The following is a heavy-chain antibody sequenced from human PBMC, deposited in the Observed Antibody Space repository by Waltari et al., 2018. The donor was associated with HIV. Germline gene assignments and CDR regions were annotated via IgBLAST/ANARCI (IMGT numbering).Heavy chain of an antibody. V-gene: IGHV3-48*04. CDR3: AKEVVALPHYYYYGLDV. J-gene: IGHJ6*02. CDR2: ISSNSNNS. CDR1: ALTCSRCP. D-gene: IGHD2-15*01. Sequence: EVQLVESGGGLVQPAGCLRRPGADFALTCSRCPKTRVRQAQGKGLEWVLYISSNSNNSDYADSVKGRFTVARDNAKNSLSLQMKSLRAEDSAVYFCAKEVVALPHYYYYGLDVWGQGTTVTVSS.